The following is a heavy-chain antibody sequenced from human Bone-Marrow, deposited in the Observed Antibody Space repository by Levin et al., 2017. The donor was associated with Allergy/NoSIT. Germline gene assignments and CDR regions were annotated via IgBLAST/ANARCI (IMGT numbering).Heavy chain of an antibody. Sequence: GESLKISCKASGYTFSTYGINWVRQAPGRGLEWVGWINTYNGNTQFAQKLQGRVTLTTDTSTNTAYLELRSLRSDDTAVYFCGKSTYGGTYRASFDIWGQGTKVTVSS. V-gene: IGHV1-18*01. CDR2: INTYNGNT. J-gene: IGHJ3*02. D-gene: IGHD1-26*01. CDR1: GYTFSTYG. CDR3: GKSTYGGTYRASFDI.